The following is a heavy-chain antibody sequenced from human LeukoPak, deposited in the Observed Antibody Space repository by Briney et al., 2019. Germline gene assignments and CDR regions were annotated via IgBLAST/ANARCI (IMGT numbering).Heavy chain of an antibody. D-gene: IGHD3-3*01. V-gene: IGHV1-18*01. CDR2: ISAYNGNT. CDR3: AREGYYDFWSGYYTIYYYYYYMDV. CDR1: GYTFTSYG. J-gene: IGHJ6*03. Sequence: ASVKVSCKASGYTFTSYGISWVRQAPGQGLEWMGWISAYNGNTNYAQKLQGRVTMTTDTSTSTAYMELRSLRSDDTAVYYCAREGYYDFWSGYYTIYYYYYYMDVWGKGTTVTVSS.